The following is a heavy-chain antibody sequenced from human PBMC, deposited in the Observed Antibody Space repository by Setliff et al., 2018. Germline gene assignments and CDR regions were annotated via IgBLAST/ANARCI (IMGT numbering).Heavy chain of an antibody. Sequence: GESLKISCKGSGYSFANSWIAWVRQMPGKGLEWMGVIYAGDSDTRYSPSFQGQVTISADKSISTAYVQWSSLKASDTAMYYCARDSNYEGAYDYWGQGTLVTVSS. D-gene: IGHD4-4*01. J-gene: IGHJ4*02. CDR2: IYAGDSDT. V-gene: IGHV5-51*01. CDR3: ARDSNYEGAYDY. CDR1: GYSFANSW.